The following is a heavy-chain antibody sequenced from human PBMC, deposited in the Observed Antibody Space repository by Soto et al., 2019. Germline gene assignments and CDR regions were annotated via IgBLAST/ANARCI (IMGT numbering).Heavy chain of an antibody. J-gene: IGHJ4*02. CDR3: ARGVNDFGVVTLDY. V-gene: IGHV1-8*01. Sequence: APVHVSCKASGYTFTSYDSNWVRQSTGQGLEWMGWMSPNSGYTGCAQKFQGRVTMTRTTSISTAYMELSSLRSGDTAVYYCARGVNDFGVVTLDYWGQGALVTGSS. CDR2: MSPNSGYT. CDR1: GYTFTSYD. D-gene: IGHD3-3*01.